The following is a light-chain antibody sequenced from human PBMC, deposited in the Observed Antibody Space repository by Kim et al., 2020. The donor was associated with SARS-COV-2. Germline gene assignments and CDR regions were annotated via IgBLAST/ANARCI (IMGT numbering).Light chain of an antibody. CDR2: EDN. CDR3: QSYDSSLWV. J-gene: IGLJ3*02. V-gene: IGLV6-57*01. Sequence: GKTVTISCTRSSGSIASNDVQWYQQRTGSSPTTVIYEDNQRPSGVPDRFSGSIDSSSNSASLTISGLKTEDEADYYCQSYDSSLWVFGGGTQLTVL. CDR1: SGSIASND.